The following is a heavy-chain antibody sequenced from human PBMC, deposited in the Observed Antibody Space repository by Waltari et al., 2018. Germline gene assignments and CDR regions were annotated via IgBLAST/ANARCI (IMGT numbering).Heavy chain of an antibody. V-gene: IGHV3-13*01. J-gene: IGHJ2*01. CDR1: GFTFSSYD. Sequence: EVQLVESGGGLVQPGGSLRLSCAASGFTFSSYDMHWVRQATGKGLEWVSAIGTAGDTYYPGSVKGRFTIARENAKNSLYLQMNSLRAGDTAVYYCARGRGSYLDWYFDLWGRGTLVTVSS. CDR2: IGTAGDT. D-gene: IGHD1-26*01. CDR3: ARGRGSYLDWYFDL.